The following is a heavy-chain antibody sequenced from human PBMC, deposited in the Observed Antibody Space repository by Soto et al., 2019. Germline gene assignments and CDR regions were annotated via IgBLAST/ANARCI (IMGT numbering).Heavy chain of an antibody. J-gene: IGHJ6*02. CDR1: GFTVSSNY. V-gene: IGHV3-66*01. D-gene: IGHD3-3*01. CDR3: ASRGSHISFSGVAPNYYYYALDV. CDR2: IYSGGST. Sequence: GGSLRLSCAASGFTVSSNYMSWVRQAPGKGLEWVSVIYSGGSTYYADSVKGRFTISRDNSKNTLYLQMNSLRAEDTAVYYCASRGSHISFSGVAPNYYYYALDVWGQGTTVTVSS.